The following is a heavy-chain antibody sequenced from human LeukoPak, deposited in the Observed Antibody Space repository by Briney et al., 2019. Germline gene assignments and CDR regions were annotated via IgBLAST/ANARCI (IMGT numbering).Heavy chain of an antibody. CDR2: INPNSGGT. V-gene: IGHV1-2*06. CDR3: ARDTPLLSDYYYYYYMDV. J-gene: IGHJ6*03. CDR1: GYTFTGYY. Sequence: ASVKVSCKASGYTFTGYYMHWVRQAPGQGLEWMGRINPNSGGTNYAQKFQGRVTMTRDTSISTAYMELSRLRSDDTAVYYCARDTPLLSDYYYYYYMDVWGKGTTVTVSS. D-gene: IGHD2-15*01.